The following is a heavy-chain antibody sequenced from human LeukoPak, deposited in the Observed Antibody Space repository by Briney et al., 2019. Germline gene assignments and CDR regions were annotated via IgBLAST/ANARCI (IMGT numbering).Heavy chain of an antibody. D-gene: IGHD2-15*01. CDR1: GFTFSAYA. Sequence: PGGSLRLSCSASGFTFSAYAMYWVRQAPGKGLEYVSGISNNGGSSFYADSVKGRFTISRDNAKNTLYLQMNSLRAEDMAVYYCARPYCSGGSCHRLFDYWGQGTLVTVSS. J-gene: IGHJ4*02. V-gene: IGHV3-64*04. CDR2: ISNNGGSS. CDR3: ARPYCSGGSCHRLFDY.